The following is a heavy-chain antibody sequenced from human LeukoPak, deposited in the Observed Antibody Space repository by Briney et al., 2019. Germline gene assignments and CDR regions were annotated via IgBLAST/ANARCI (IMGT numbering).Heavy chain of an antibody. CDR3: ARDSGSSWYPHFDY. V-gene: IGHV3-23*01. CDR1: GFTFSSYA. Sequence: GGSLRLSCAASGFTFSSYAMSWVRQAPGKGLEWVSAISGSGGSTYYADSVKGRFTISRDNAKNSLYLQMNSLRAEDTAVYYCARDSGSSWYPHFDYWGQGTLVTVSS. J-gene: IGHJ4*02. CDR2: ISGSGGST. D-gene: IGHD6-13*01.